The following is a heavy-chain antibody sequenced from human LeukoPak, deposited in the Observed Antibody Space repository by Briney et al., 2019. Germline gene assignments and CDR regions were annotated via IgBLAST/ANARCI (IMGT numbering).Heavy chain of an antibody. V-gene: IGHV5-51*01. Sequence: GESLKISFQGPGSSFTDYWIAWVGQKHGKGLEWMRVIYPADSDTRYNPSFQGQVTVSADKSISAAYLQWSSLQASDSGIYYCARQHYFDNSGFDYWGQGTQVTVSS. D-gene: IGHD3-22*01. J-gene: IGHJ4*02. CDR3: ARQHYFDNSGFDY. CDR2: IYPADSDT. CDR1: GSSFTDYW.